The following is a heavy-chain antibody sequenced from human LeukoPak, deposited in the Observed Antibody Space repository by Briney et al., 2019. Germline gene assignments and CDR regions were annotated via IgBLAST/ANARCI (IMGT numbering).Heavy chain of an antibody. CDR2: INPNSGGT. V-gene: IGHV1-2*02. CDR3: ATHDYGGNGLDP. J-gene: IGHJ5*02. CDR1: GYMFTGYY. D-gene: IGHD4-23*01. Sequence: ASVKVSCKASGYMFTGYYIHWVRQAPGQGLGWMGWINPNSGGTNYAQKFQGRVTMTRDTSISTAYMELSRLRSDDTAVYYCATHDYGGNGLDPWGQGTLVTVSS.